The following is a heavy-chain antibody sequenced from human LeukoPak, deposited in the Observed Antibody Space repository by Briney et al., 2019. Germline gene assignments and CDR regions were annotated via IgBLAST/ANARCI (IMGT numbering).Heavy chain of an antibody. CDR1: GGSFSGYY. CDR2: INHSGST. CDR3: VGTRPGSVRFDY. D-gene: IGHD1-26*01. V-gene: IGHV4-34*01. J-gene: IGHJ4*02. Sequence: PSETLSLTCAVYGGSFSGYYWSWIRQPPGKRLEWIGEINHSGSTNYNPSLKSRVTISVDTSKNQFSLKLSSVTAADTAVYYCVGTRPGSVRFDYWGQGTLVTVSS.